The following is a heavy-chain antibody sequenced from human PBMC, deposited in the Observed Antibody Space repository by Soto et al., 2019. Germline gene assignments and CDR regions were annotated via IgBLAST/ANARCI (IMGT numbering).Heavy chain of an antibody. CDR3: ARDLGIAAAGNFDY. CDR2: ISAYNGNT. CDR1: GYTFTSYG. J-gene: IGHJ4*02. D-gene: IGHD6-13*01. V-gene: IGHV1-18*04. Sequence: QVQLVQSGAEVKKPGASVKVSCKASGYTFTSYGISWVRQAPGQGLEWMGWISAYNGNTNYAQKVQGRFTMTPDTSTSTAYLELRSLRSDDTAVYYCARDLGIAAAGNFDYCGQGTLVTVSS.